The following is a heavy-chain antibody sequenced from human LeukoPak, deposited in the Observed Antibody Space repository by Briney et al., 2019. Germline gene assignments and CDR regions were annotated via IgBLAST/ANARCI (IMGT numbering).Heavy chain of an antibody. D-gene: IGHD3-10*01. CDR3: ARAGPTYYYGSGSDFGRFDP. J-gene: IGHJ5*02. Sequence: PSETLSLTCTVSGGSISSYYWSWLRQPPGKGLEWIGYIYYSGSTNYNPSLKSRVTISVDTSKNQFSLKLSSVTAADTAVYYCARAGPTYYYGSGSDFGRFDPWGQGTLVTVSS. CDR1: GGSISSYY. V-gene: IGHV4-59*01. CDR2: IYYSGST.